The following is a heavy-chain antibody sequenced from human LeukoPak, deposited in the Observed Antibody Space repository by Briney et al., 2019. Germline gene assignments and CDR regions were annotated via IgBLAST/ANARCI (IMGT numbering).Heavy chain of an antibody. D-gene: IGHD6-19*01. CDR2: ISSSSSYT. CDR3: ATTARNSAWFKVIDH. J-gene: IGHJ4*02. CDR1: GFIFSDYY. Sequence: PGGSLRLSCAVSGFIFSDYYMSWIRQAPGKGLEWVSYISSSSSYTNYADSVKGRFTISRDNVKNSLYLQMNSLRAEDTAVYYCATTARNSAWFKVIDHWGRGTLVTVSS. V-gene: IGHV3-11*03.